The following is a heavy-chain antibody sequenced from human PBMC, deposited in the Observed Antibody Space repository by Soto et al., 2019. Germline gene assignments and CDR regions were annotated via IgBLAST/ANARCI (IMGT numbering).Heavy chain of an antibody. Sequence: GGSLRLSCAASGFTFSSYAMSWVRQAPGKGLEWVSSISATGSYYADSVKGRFTISRDNAKNSMYLQMNTLRAEETAVYYCARESEDLSSNLDFSGKGLLVTVFS. J-gene: IGHJ4*02. CDR3: ARESEDLSSNLDF. V-gene: IGHV3-23*01. CDR2: ISATGS. CDR1: GFTFSSYA.